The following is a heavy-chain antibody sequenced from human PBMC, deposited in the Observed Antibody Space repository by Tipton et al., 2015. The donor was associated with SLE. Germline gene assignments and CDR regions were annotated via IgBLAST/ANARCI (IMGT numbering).Heavy chain of an antibody. D-gene: IGHD3-10*01. CDR3: ARHLGVIVAFEV. CDR1: GGSISSGDYS. V-gene: IGHV4-30-2*02. CDR2: IYHSGYT. J-gene: IGHJ3*01. Sequence: TLSLTCTVSGGSISSGDYSWHWVRQPPGKGLEWIGYIYHSGYTHYNPSLRSRVTISLDRSNNQFSLELRSVTAADTAVYYCARHLGVIVAFEVWGQGTVLTVSS.